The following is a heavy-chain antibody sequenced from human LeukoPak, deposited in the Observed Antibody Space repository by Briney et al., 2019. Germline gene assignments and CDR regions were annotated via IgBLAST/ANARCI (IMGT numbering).Heavy chain of an antibody. D-gene: IGHD6-6*01. CDR3: ARDSSHYLGSSDY. CDR1: GFSFGSYP. V-gene: IGHV3-23*01. J-gene: IGHJ4*02. CDR2: ISETGGVX. Sequence: GGSLRLSCVVSGFSFGSYPMSWVRQAPGKXXXXXSVISETGGVXXXXXXXXXXXXIXXXNIKNTLNLQMNSLRAEDTAIYYCARDSSHYLGSSDYWGQGTLVTVSS.